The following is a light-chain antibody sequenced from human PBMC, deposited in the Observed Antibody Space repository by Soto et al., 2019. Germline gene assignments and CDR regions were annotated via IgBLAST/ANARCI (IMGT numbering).Light chain of an antibody. CDR3: SSYTYSSTYL. Sequence: QSVLTQPASVSGSPVQSITISCTGTSSDVGGYNSVSWYQHHPGKAPKLMIYNVYNRPSGVFHRFSGSKSGSTASLTISGLQAEDEADYYCSSYTYSSTYLFGTGTKVTVL. J-gene: IGLJ1*01. V-gene: IGLV2-14*03. CDR1: SSDVGGYNS. CDR2: NVY.